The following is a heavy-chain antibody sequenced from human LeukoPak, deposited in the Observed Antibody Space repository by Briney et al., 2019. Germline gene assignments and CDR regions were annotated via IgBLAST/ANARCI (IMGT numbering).Heavy chain of an antibody. CDR3: AKSFSETERATITAY. Sequence: TSETLSLTCTVSGGSISSGNYFWNWIRQPAGKGLEWIGRIYSSGRTNYNSSLKSRVTISVDTSKNQFSLKLSSVTAADTAIYYCAKSFSETERATITAYWGQGTLVTVSS. CDR2: IYSSGRT. D-gene: IGHD5-24*01. CDR1: GGSISSGNYF. J-gene: IGHJ4*02. V-gene: IGHV4-61*02.